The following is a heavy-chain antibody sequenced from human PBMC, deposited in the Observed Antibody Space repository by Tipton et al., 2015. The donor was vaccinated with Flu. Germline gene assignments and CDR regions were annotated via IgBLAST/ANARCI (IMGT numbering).Heavy chain of an antibody. CDR3: ARGDYGDYDHEADGFDI. CDR2: IFHDGRT. V-gene: IGHV4-4*02. J-gene: IGHJ3*02. CDR1: GDSISDGSW. D-gene: IGHD4-17*01. Sequence: TLSLTCTVSGDSISDGSWWSWVRQPPGRGLEWVGEIFHDGRTAYNPSLKSRVTISIDRSKNQFSLRLSSVTAADTAMYYCARGDYGDYDHEADGFDIWGQGTLVTVSA.